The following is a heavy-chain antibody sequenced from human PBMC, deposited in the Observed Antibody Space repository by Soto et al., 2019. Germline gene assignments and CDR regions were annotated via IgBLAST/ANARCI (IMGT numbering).Heavy chain of an antibody. V-gene: IGHV4-31*03. CDR3: ARDQGFTIFGVARYNWFDP. J-gene: IGHJ5*02. CDR2: IYYSGST. D-gene: IGHD3-3*01. Sequence: SETLSLTCTVSGGSISSGDYYWSWIRQHPGKGLEWIGYIYYSGSTYYNPSLKSRVTISVDTSKNQFSLKLSSVTAADTAVYYCARDQGFTIFGVARYNWFDPWGQGTLVTVSS. CDR1: GGSISSGDYY.